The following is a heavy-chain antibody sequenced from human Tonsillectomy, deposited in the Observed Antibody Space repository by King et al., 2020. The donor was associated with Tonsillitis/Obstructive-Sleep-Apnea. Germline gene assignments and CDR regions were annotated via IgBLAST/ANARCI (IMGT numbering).Heavy chain of an antibody. CDR3: ARSIGARDYGDYGVGYYYYMDV. CDR2: ISSSSSYT. Sequence: VQLVESGGGLVKPGGSLRLSCAASGFTFSDYYMSWIRQAPGKGLEWVSYISSSSSYTNYADSVKGRFTISRDNAKNSLYLQMNSLMAEDTAVDYSARSIGARDYGDYGVGYYYYMDVWGKGTTVTVSS. D-gene: IGHD4-17*01. V-gene: IGHV3-11*05. CDR1: GFTFSDYY. J-gene: IGHJ6*03.